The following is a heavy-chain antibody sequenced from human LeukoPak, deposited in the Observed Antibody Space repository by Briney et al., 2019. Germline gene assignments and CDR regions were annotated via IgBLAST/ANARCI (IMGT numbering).Heavy chain of an antibody. D-gene: IGHD3-3*01. CDR2: IGHTVSPP. Sequence: GGSLRLSCEASGFTFSSHSMTWVRHGPGKTLEWVSYIGHTVSPPHYAASVRGRCTIYRDHARNSPYLKMTSLTVHDRACYYFARDQMPDWSCDYYCAIDLWGRGTQVTV. J-gene: IGHJ3*01. CDR3: ARDQMPDWSCDYYCAIDL. V-gene: IGHV3-48*01. CDR1: GFTFSSHS.